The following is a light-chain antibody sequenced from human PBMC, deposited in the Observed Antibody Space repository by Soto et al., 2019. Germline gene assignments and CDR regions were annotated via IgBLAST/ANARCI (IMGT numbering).Light chain of an antibody. CDR3: QQYITYPLT. Sequence: DIQKTQSPSTLSATVGDRVTITCRASQSIGTWLAWYQQKPGKAPKLLIYKASSLEGGVPSRFSGSGSGTEFNITVSSLQPDDFATYYCQQYITYPLTFGGGTKVDIK. V-gene: IGKV1-5*03. CDR2: KAS. CDR1: QSIGTW. J-gene: IGKJ4*01.